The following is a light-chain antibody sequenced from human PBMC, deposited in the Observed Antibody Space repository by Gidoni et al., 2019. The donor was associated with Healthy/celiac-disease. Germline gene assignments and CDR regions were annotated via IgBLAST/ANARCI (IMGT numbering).Light chain of an antibody. CDR1: QSVSSSY. CDR3: QQYGSSPPTT. CDR2: GAS. Sequence: IVLTPSPGTLSLSPGERATLSCRASQSVSSSYLAWYQQKPGQAPRLLIYGASSRATGIPDRFSGSGSGTDFTLTISRLEPEDFAVYYCQQYGSSPPTTFGGGTKVEIK. J-gene: IGKJ4*01. V-gene: IGKV3-20*01.